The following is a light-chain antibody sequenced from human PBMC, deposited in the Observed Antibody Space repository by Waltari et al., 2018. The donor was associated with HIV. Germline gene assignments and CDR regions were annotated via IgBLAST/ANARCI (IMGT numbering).Light chain of an antibody. V-gene: IGLV2-14*01. CDR2: EVS. CDR3: SSYTSSSTVV. J-gene: IGLJ2*01. Sequence: QSALTQPASVSGSPGQSITISCTGTSSDVGGYNYVSWYQQHPGKAPKLMMYEVSNRPAGVSNRFSGSKSGSTASLTISGLQAEDEADYYCSSYTSSSTVVFGGGTKLTVL. CDR1: SSDVGGYNY.